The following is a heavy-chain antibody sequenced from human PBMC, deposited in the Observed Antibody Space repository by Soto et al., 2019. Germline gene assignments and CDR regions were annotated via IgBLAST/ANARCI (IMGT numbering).Heavy chain of an antibody. V-gene: IGHV3-21*01. CDR1: GFTFSSYS. J-gene: IGHJ6*02. CDR2: ISSSSSYI. CDR3: ARSRTVGMDV. Sequence: PGGSLRLSCAASGFTFSSYSMNWVRQAPGKGLEWVSSISSSSSYIYYADSVKGRFTISRDNAKNSLYLQMNSLRAEDPAVYYCARSRTVGMDVWGQGTTVTVSS. D-gene: IGHD2-21*02.